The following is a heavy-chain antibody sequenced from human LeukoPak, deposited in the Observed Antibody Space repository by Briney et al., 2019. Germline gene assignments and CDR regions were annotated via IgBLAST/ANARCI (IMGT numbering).Heavy chain of an antibody. CDR3: ATDHGYGDYVRRWFDP. J-gene: IGHJ5*02. CDR2: ISGSGGST. D-gene: IGHD4-17*01. CDR1: GFTFSSYA. Sequence: PGGSLRLSCAASGFTFSSYAMSWVRQAPGKGLEWVSAISGSGGSTYYADSVKGRFTISRDNSKNTLYLQMNSLRAEDTAVYYCATDHGYGDYVRRWFDPWGQGTLVTVSS. V-gene: IGHV3-23*01.